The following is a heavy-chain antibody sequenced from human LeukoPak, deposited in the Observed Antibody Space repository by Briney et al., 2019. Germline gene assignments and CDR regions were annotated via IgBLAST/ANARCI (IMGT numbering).Heavy chain of an antibody. CDR1: GFSFYDYD. J-gene: IGHJ4*02. CDR3: AREAGGYFDY. D-gene: IGHD3-10*01. CDR2: INWNGGST. V-gene: IGHV3-20*04. Sequence: PGGSLRLSCAASGFSFYDYDMSWVRQAPGKGLEWVSGINWNGGSTGYADSVKGRFTISRDNAKNSLYLQMGSLRAEDTALYSCAREAGGYFDYWGQGTLVTVSS.